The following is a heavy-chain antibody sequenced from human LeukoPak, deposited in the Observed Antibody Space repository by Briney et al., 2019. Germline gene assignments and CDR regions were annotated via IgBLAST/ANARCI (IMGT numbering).Heavy chain of an antibody. CDR3: ARVKSSGFYFDY. V-gene: IGHV4-59*01. CDR1: GGSISSYY. J-gene: IGHJ4*02. CDR2: IYYSGST. Sequence: PSETLSLTCTVSGGSISSYYWSWIRQPPGKGLEWIGYIYYSGSTNYNPSLKSRVTISVDTSKNQFSLKLSSVTAADTAVHYCARVKSSGFYFDYWGQGTLVTVSS. D-gene: IGHD6-19*01.